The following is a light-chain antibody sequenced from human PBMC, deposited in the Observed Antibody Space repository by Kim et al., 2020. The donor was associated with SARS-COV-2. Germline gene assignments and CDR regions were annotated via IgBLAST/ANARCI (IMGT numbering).Light chain of an antibody. J-gene: IGKJ2*01. Sequence: PGGTAPPPGRPTSSCSSSYLAWFQQNPGQAPRLLIYGASSRATGIPARFSGGGSGTDFTLTISRLEPEDFVVYYCQQYSSPPSTFGQGTKVDI. CDR3: QQYSSPPST. V-gene: IGKV3-20*01. CDR2: GAS. CDR1: SSCSSSY.